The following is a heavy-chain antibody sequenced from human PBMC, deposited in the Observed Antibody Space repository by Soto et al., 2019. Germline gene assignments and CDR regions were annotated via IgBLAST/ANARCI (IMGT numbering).Heavy chain of an antibody. CDR2: ISGSGGST. CDR1: GFTFSSYA. CDR3: AKDRYYYDSSGYHPSCFDY. Sequence: GGSLRLSCAASGFTFSSYAMSWVRQAPGKGLEWVSAISGSGGSTYYADSVKGRFTISRDNSKNTLYLQMNSLRAEDTAVYYCAKDRYYYDSSGYHPSCFDYWGQGTLVTVSS. D-gene: IGHD3-22*01. J-gene: IGHJ4*02. V-gene: IGHV3-23*01.